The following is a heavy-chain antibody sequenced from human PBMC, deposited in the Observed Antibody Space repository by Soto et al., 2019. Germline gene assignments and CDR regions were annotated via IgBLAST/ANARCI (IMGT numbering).Heavy chain of an antibody. CDR2: INPATGAA. Sequence: QLHLVQSGAVVKKPGASVTVSCSASGYPVTAYYMHWVRQAPGRGLEWMGGINPATGAAKYTQTFQGRGNMTRDTATGTGFMGLGGLKSGETAVFYWAGGGGVGVAGSAAFDMWGQGTLVTVSS. CDR1: GYPVTAYY. CDR3: AGGGGVGVAGSAAFDM. V-gene: IGHV1-2*02. J-gene: IGHJ3*02. D-gene: IGHD3-3*01.